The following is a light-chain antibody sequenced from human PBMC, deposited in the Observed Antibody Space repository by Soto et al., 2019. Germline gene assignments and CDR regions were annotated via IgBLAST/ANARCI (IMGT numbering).Light chain of an antibody. CDR1: QSVTGSS. V-gene: IGKV3-20*01. J-gene: IGKJ1*01. Sequence: PGERVTLSCRASQSVTGSSIAWFQQKPGQAPRLLMYGASNRATGIPHRFSGSGSGTDFTLTISSLEPEEFAVYFCHQYGASPETLGQGTKVDIK. CDR2: GAS. CDR3: HQYGASPET.